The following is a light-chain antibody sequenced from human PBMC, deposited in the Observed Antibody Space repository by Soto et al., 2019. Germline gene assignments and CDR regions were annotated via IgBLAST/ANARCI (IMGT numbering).Light chain of an antibody. CDR1: QSISSY. Sequence: DIQMTQSPSSLSASVGDRVTITCRASQSISSYLHWYQQKPGKAPKLLIYAASSLQSGVPSRFSGTGSGTDFTLTISSLQPEDFATYYCQRSFNTPLTFGGGTKVDIK. CDR3: QRSFNTPLT. V-gene: IGKV1-39*01. CDR2: AAS. J-gene: IGKJ4*01.